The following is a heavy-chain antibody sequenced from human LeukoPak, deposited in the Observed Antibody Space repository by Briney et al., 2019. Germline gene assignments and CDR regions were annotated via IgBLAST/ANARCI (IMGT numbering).Heavy chain of an antibody. D-gene: IGHD2-2*02. Sequence: GGSLRLSCAASGFTFSSYGMHWVRQAPGKGLEWVAFIRYDGSNKYYADSVKGRFTISRDNSKNTLYLQMNSLRAEDTAVYYCRSYTPRVHAFDIRGQGTMVTVSS. V-gene: IGHV3-30*02. CDR3: RSYTPRVHAFDI. CDR2: IRYDGSNK. CDR1: GFTFSSYG. J-gene: IGHJ3*02.